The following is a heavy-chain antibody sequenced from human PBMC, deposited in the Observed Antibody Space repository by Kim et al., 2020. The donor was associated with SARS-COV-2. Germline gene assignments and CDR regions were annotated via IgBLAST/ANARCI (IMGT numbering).Heavy chain of an antibody. Sequence: GGSLRLSCAASGFTFSSYAMSWVRQAPGKGLEWVSAISGSGGSTYYADSVKGRFTISRDNSKNTLYLQMNSLRAEDTAVYYCANSVSEYQLLCSDYWGQGTLVTVSS. CDR1: GFTFSSYA. V-gene: IGHV3-23*01. CDR3: ANSVSEYQLLCSDY. J-gene: IGHJ4*02. D-gene: IGHD2-2*01. CDR2: ISGSGGST.